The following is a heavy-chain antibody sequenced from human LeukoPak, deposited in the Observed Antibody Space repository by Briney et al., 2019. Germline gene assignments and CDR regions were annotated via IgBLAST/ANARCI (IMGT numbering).Heavy chain of an antibody. D-gene: IGHD6-19*01. CDR2: IYYTGTT. J-gene: IGHJ6*03. V-gene: IGHV4-59*01. CDR1: GGSISHYY. CDR3: ARDALGYSSGWYTSYYYMDV. Sequence: TSETLSLTCTVSGGSISHYYWSWIRQPPGKGPEWIGYIYYTGTTNYNPSLKSRVTISVDTSKNQSSLKLNSVTAADTAVYYCARDALGYSSGWYTSYYYMDVWGKGTTVIVSS.